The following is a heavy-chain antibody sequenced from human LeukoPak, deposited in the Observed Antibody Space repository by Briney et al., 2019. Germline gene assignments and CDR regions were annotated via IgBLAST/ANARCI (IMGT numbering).Heavy chain of an antibody. D-gene: IGHD2-15*01. Sequence: GGSLRLSCAASGFTFSSYAMSWVRQAPGKGLEWVSAISGSGGSTYYADSVKGRFTISRDNSKNTLYLQMNSLRAEDTAVYYCAKSFCSGGSCHTGTFDYWGQGTLVTVSS. CDR1: GFTFSSYA. CDR2: ISGSGGST. CDR3: AKSFCSGGSCHTGTFDY. J-gene: IGHJ4*02. V-gene: IGHV3-23*01.